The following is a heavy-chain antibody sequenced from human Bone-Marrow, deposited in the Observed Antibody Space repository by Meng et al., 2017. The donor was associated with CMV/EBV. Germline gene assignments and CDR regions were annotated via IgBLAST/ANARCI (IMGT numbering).Heavy chain of an antibody. D-gene: IGHD6-13*01. CDR3: AKGGGYTPYCYFDV. CDR2: IYGGGTNT. Sequence: SGFAFNISDMGWVRQPPGKGLEWVSVIYGGGTNTYYGDSVKGRFTISRDNSKNTLYLQMNSLRAEDTAVYYCAKGGGYTPYCYFDVWGRGTLVTVSS. J-gene: IGHJ2*01. V-gene: IGHV3-23*03. CDR1: GFAFNISD.